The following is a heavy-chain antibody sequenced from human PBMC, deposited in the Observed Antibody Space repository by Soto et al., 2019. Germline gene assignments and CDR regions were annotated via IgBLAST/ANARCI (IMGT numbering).Heavy chain of an antibody. CDR3: ARDQYCSGGSCYSNWFDP. J-gene: IGHJ5*02. CDR1: GYTFTSYG. Sequence: GASVKVSCKASGYTFTSYGISWVRQAPGQGLEWMGWISAYNGNTNYAQKLQGRVTMTTDTSTSTAYMELRSLRSDDTAVYYCARDQYCSGGSCYSNWFDPWGQGTLVTVSS. CDR2: ISAYNGNT. D-gene: IGHD2-15*01. V-gene: IGHV1-18*01.